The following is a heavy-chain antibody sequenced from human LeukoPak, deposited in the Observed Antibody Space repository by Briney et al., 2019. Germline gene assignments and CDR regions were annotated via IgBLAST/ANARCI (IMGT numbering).Heavy chain of an antibody. J-gene: IGHJ3*02. CDR3: ARLQQLEAFDI. CDR1: GGTFSSYA. Sequence: ASVKVSCKASGGTFSSYAISWVRQAPGQGLEWMGGIIPIFGTANYAQKFQGRVTITADESTSTAYMELSSLRSEDTAVYCCARLQQLEAFDIWGQGTMVTVSS. V-gene: IGHV1-69*13. CDR2: IIPIFGTA. D-gene: IGHD6-13*01.